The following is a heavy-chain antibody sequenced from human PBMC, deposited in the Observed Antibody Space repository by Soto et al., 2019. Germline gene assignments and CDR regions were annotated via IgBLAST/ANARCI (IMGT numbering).Heavy chain of an antibody. V-gene: IGHV4-39*01. Sequence: QLQLQESGPGLVKPSEILSLTCTVSGGSISSSSYYWGWIRQPPGKGLEWIGSIYYSGSTYYNPSLKSRVTISVDTSKNQFSLKLSSVTAADTAVYYCARHLGYCTNGVCPPGYWYFDLWGRGTLVTVSS. J-gene: IGHJ2*01. CDR2: IYYSGST. CDR3: ARHLGYCTNGVCPPGYWYFDL. D-gene: IGHD2-8*01. CDR1: GGSISSSSYY.